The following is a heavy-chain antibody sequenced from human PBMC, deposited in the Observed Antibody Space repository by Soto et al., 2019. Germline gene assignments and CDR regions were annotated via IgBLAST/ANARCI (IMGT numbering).Heavy chain of an antibody. CDR1: GFTFSSYG. Sequence: PGGSLRLSCEASGFTFSSYGMHWVRQAPGKGLEWVAVIWYGGSNRYYADSVKGRFTISRDNSKNTLYLQMNSLRAEDTAVYYCAEAADSSSWYPSPYYYSYGMDVWGQGTTVPVSS. CDR2: IWYGGSNR. CDR3: AEAADSSSWYPSPYYYSYGMDV. V-gene: IGHV3-30*02. J-gene: IGHJ6*02. D-gene: IGHD6-13*01.